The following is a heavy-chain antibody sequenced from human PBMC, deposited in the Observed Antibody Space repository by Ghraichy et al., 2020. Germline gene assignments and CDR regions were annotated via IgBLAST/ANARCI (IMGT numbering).Heavy chain of an antibody. CDR2: ISSNGGST. J-gene: IGHJ4*02. D-gene: IGHD1-26*01. CDR1: GFTFSTYA. V-gene: IGHV3-64D*06. CDR3: VIVPWAGATPFFDY. Sequence: GGSLRLSCSASGFTFSTYAMHWVRQAPGKGLEYVSAISSNGGSTYYADSVKGRFTISRDNSKNTLYLQMSSLRAEDTAVYYCVIVPWAGATPFFDYWGQGTLVTVSS.